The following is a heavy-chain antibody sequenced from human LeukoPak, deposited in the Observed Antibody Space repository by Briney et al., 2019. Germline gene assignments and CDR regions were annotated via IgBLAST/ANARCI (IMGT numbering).Heavy chain of an antibody. J-gene: IGHJ4*02. CDR2: IYYSGST. CDR3: ARGRDGDYDQDSYYFDY. V-gene: IGHV4-59*12. Sequence: SETLSLTCTVSGGSISSYYWSWIRQPPGKGLEWIGYIYYSGSTNYNPSLKSRVTISVDTSKNQFSLKLSSATAADTAVYYCARGRDGDYDQDSYYFDYWGQGTLVTVSS. D-gene: IGHD4-17*01. CDR1: GGSISSYY.